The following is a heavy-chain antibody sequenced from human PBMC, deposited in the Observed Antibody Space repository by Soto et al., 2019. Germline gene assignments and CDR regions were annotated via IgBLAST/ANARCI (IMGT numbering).Heavy chain of an antibody. V-gene: IGHV3-48*03. D-gene: IGHD6-19*01. CDR1: GFTFSSYE. CDR3: ARVEIAVAGTYY. CDR2: ISSSGSTI. Sequence: GGSLRLSCAAPGFTFSSYEMNWVRQAPGKGLEWVSYISSSGSTIYYADSVKGRFTISRDNAKNSLYLQMNSLRAEDTAVYYCARVEIAVAGTYYWGQGTLVTVSS. J-gene: IGHJ4*02.